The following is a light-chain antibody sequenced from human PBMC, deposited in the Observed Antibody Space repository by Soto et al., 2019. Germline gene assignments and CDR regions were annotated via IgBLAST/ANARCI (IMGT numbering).Light chain of an antibody. CDR3: QVWGNSSHRVV. Sequence: SYELTQPPSVSVAPGQTASITCGGNRIGSKSVHWYQQKPGQAPVLVVYDDSDRPSGIPERFSGSNSATTATLTISRVEAGDDADYYCQVWGNSSHRVVFGGGTKVTVL. CDR2: DDS. J-gene: IGLJ2*01. CDR1: RIGSKS. V-gene: IGLV3-21*02.